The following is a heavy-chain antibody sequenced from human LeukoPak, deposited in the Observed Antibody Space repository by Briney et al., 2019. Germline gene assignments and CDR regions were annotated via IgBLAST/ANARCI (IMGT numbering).Heavy chain of an antibody. Sequence: GESLKISCKGSGYSFTSYWIGWVRQMPGKGLEWMGIIYPGDSDTRYSPSFQGQVTISADKSISTAYLQWSSLKASDTAMYYCARTSAYCSSSRCRNDYWGQGTLVTVSS. J-gene: IGHJ4*02. V-gene: IGHV5-51*01. CDR3: ARTSAYCSSSRCRNDY. CDR2: IYPGDSDT. D-gene: IGHD2-2*01. CDR1: GYSFTSYW.